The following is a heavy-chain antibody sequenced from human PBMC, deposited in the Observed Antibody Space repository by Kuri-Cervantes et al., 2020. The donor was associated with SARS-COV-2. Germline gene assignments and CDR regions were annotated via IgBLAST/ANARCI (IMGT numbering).Heavy chain of an antibody. CDR3: ARDVAAGRAYYYYMDV. D-gene: IGHD6-13*01. V-gene: IGHV3-21*01. Sequence: GGSLRLSCAASGFTFSSYSMNWVRQAPGKGREWVSSISSSSSYIYYADSVKGRFTISRDNAKNSLYQQMNSQRAENTAVYYCARDVAAGRAYYYYMDVWGKGTTVTVSS. J-gene: IGHJ6*03. CDR1: GFTFSSYS. CDR2: ISSSSSYI.